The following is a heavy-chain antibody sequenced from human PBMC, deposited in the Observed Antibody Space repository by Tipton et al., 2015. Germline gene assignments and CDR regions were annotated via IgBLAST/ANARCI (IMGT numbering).Heavy chain of an antibody. D-gene: IGHD1-14*01. V-gene: IGHV4-38-2*01. CDR2: FFHSGNT. CDR1: GYSISSGYY. Sequence: TLSLTCDVSGYSISSGYYWSWIRQPPGKGLEWIGSFFHSGNTFHNPSLRSRVIISVDTSKNQISLTVTSVTAADTAVYYCARRATGGYYFDYWGQGTLVTVSS. J-gene: IGHJ4*02. CDR3: ARRATGGYYFDY.